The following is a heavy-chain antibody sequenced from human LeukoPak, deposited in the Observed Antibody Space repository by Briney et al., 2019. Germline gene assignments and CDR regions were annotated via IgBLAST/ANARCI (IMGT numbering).Heavy chain of an antibody. V-gene: IGHV3-15*01. CDR1: GFTFNNAW. D-gene: IGHD3-16*01. CDR3: TTDPAESDNFDDYIP. Sequence: GGSLRLSCAASGFTFNNAWMSWVRQAPGKGLEWVGRIKSKTEGGTHDYAAPVKGRFTISRDDSKNTLFLQMNSLKTEDTGVYYCTTDPAESDNFDDYIPWGQGTLVTVSP. CDR2: IKSKTEGGTH. J-gene: IGHJ5*02.